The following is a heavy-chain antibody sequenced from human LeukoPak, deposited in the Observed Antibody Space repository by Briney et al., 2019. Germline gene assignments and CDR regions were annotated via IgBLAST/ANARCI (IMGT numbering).Heavy chain of an antibody. J-gene: IGHJ3*02. CDR3: ARDIRPRITMIVVDAFDI. V-gene: IGHV1-18*01. D-gene: IGHD3-22*01. Sequence: GASVKVSCKASGYTFTSYGISWVRQAPGQGLEWMGWISAYNGNTNYAQKLQGRVTMTTDTSTSTAYMELRSLRSDDTAVYYCARDIRPRITMIVVDAFDIWGQGTMVTVSS. CDR1: GYTFTSYG. CDR2: ISAYNGNT.